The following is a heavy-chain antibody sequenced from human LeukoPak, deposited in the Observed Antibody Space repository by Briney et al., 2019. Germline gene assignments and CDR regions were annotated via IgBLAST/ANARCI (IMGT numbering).Heavy chain of an antibody. CDR2: IHSGGTT. J-gene: IGHJ4*02. CDR1: GFTVSNNY. D-gene: IGHD5-12*01. CDR3: ARDSDSGYGPFAS. Sequence: GVSLRLSCAASGFTVSNNYMSWVRQAPGKGLEWVSVIHSGGTTNYADSVQGRFTISRDNSKTTVYLHMNSLRAEDTAVYYCARDSDSGYGPFASWGQGTLVTVSS. V-gene: IGHV3-53*01.